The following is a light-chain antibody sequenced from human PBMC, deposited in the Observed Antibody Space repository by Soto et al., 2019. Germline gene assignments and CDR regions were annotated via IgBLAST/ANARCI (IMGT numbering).Light chain of an antibody. V-gene: IGKV3-15*01. CDR2: GAS. Sequence: EIVMTQSPATLSVSPGERATLSCRASQSVSSNLAWYKQKPGQAPRLLIYGASTRATGIPARFSGNGSGTKFTLTISSLQSEDFAVYYCQQYNNWQTFGQGTKVEIK. CDR1: QSVSSN. J-gene: IGKJ1*01. CDR3: QQYNNWQT.